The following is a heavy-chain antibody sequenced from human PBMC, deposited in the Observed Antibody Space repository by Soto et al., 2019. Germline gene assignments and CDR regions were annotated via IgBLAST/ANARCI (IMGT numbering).Heavy chain of an antibody. CDR2: IDSGSSTI. D-gene: IGHD2-21*01. J-gene: IGHJ4*02. CDR3: ASDRVVAILPDIY. V-gene: IGHV3-21*02. CDR1: GFSFSLYT. Sequence: EVQRVQSGGGLVKPGGSLRLSCAASGFSFSLYTMNWVRQAPGKGLEWVASIDSGSSTIHYAESMKGRFTISRDNAKKSLYLQMSSLRAEDTAVYYCASDRVVAILPDIYWGQGTLVTVSS.